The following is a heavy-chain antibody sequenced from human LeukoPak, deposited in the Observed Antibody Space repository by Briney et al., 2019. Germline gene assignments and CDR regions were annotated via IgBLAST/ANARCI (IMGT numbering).Heavy chain of an antibody. CDR1: GFTFGDYA. Sequence: GGSLRLSCTASGFTFGDYAMSWVRQAPGKGLEWVGFIRSKAYGGTTEYAASVKGRFTISRDDSKSIAYLQMNSLKTEDTAVYYCAYDSGGQNVRGYWGQGTLVTVSS. CDR2: IRSKAYGGTT. D-gene: IGHD3-22*01. V-gene: IGHV3-49*04. J-gene: IGHJ4*02. CDR3: AYDSGGQNVRGY.